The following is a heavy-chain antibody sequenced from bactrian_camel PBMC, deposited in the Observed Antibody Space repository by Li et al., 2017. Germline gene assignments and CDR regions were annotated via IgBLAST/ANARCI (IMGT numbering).Heavy chain of an antibody. D-gene: IGHD2*01. CDR2: IDSDGNA. J-gene: IGHJ4*01. CDR3: GADPLSQVCQGGYFY. V-gene: IGHV3S53*01. Sequence: HVQLVESGGGSVQAGGSLRLTCVVSGYTYSGCMGWFRQAPGNQREGVASIDSDGNAVYTDPVKGRFTISKDNANNVLYLHMSNLKPEDTAKYYCGADPLSQVCQGGYFYYGQGTQVTVS. CDR1: GYTYSGC.